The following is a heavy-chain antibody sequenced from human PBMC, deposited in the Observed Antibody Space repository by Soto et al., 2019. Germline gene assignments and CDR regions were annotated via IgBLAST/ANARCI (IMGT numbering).Heavy chain of an antibody. CDR2: IYSGGAT. CDR3: ARVHIITPGTYPFDD. V-gene: IGHV3-53*01. Sequence: PGGSLRLSCAASGFTFDDYAMHWVRQAPGKGLEWVSVIYSGGATHYAVSVKGRLIISRDKSKNTVDLQMNSLRAEDTAVYYCARVHIITPGTYPFDDWGQGTLVTVSS. CDR1: GFTFDDYA. J-gene: IGHJ4*02. D-gene: IGHD1-26*01.